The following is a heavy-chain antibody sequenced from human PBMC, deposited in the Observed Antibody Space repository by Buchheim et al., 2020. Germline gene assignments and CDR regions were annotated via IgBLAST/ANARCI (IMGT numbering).Heavy chain of an antibody. CDR1: GFTFSSYW. V-gene: IGHV3-74*01. Sequence: EVQLVDSGGGLVQPGGSLRLSCAASGFTFSSYWMHWVRQAPGKGPVWVSRINTDGTDTSYADSVKGRFTISRDNARNTLYLQMNRLEAEDTAVYFCARGVTSGSLDYWGQGTL. D-gene: IGHD3-10*01. J-gene: IGHJ4*02. CDR2: INTDGTDT. CDR3: ARGVTSGSLDY.